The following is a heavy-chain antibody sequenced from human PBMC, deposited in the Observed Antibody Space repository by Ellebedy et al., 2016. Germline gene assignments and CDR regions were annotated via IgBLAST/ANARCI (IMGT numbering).Heavy chain of an antibody. CDR2: ISSSSSTI. CDR3: VRGTDYYDSSGYPDAFDI. J-gene: IGHJ3*02. D-gene: IGHD3-22*01. Sequence: GESLKISCAASGFTFSSYSMNWVRQAPGQGLEWVSYISSSSSTIYYADSVKGRFTISRDNSKNTLFLQMNSLRAEDTAVYYCVRGTDYYDSSGYPDAFDIWGQGTMVTVSS. CDR1: GFTFSSYS. V-gene: IGHV3-48*01.